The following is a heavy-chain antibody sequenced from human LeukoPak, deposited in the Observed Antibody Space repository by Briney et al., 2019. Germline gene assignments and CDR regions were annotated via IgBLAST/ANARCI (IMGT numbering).Heavy chain of an antibody. V-gene: IGHV3-21*01. Sequence: GGSLRLSCAASGFTFSSYSMNWVRQAPGKGLEWVSSISSSSSYIYYADSVKGRFTISRDNAKNSLYLQMNSLRAEDTAVYYCARDLVRSGYYRNLDYWGQGTPVTVSS. CDR3: ARDLVRSGYYRNLDY. CDR2: ISSSSSYI. D-gene: IGHD3-3*01. CDR1: GFTFSSYS. J-gene: IGHJ4*02.